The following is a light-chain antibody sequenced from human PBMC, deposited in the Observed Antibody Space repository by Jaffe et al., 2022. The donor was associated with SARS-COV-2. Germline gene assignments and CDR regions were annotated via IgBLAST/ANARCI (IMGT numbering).Light chain of an antibody. CDR2: DSD. V-gene: IGLV1-51*01. CDR3: GTWDNWLNVWV. CDR1: GSNIGSNY. Sequence: QSVLTQPPSVSAAPGQKVTISCSGSGSNIGSNYVSWYQQLPGGVPKLLIYDSDRRPSGIPDRFSGSKSGTSATLGIAGLQTGDEADYYCGTWDNWLNVWVFGGGTRLTVL. J-gene: IGLJ3*02.